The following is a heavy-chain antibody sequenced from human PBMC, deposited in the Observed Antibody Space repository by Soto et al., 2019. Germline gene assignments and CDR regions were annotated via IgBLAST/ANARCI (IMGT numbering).Heavy chain of an antibody. CDR2: IIPIFGTA. J-gene: IGHJ4*02. Sequence: SVKVSCKASGVTFSSYAISWLRQAPGQGLEWMGGIIPIFGTANYAQKFQGRVTITADKSTSTAYMELSSLRSEDTAVYYCARGLGGYSYGTLDYWGQGTLVTVSS. CDR3: ARGLGGYSYGTLDY. D-gene: IGHD5-18*01. CDR1: GVTFSSYA. V-gene: IGHV1-69*06.